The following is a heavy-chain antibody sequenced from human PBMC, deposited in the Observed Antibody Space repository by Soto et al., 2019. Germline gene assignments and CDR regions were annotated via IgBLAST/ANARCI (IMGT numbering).Heavy chain of an antibody. D-gene: IGHD3-10*01. CDR2: IIPIFGTA. CDR1: GGTFSSYA. CDR3: ARRGGTMVLAGPYYYYYGMDV. V-gene: IGHV1-69*13. Sequence: ASVRVSCKAAGGTFSSYAISWVRQAPGQGLEWMGGIIPIFGTANYAQKFQGRVTITADESTSTAYMELSSLRSEDTAVYYCARRGGTMVLAGPYYYYYGMDVWGQGTTVTVSS. J-gene: IGHJ6*02.